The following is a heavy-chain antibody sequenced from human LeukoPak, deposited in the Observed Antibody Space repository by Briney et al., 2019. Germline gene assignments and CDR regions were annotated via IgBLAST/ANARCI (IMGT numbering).Heavy chain of an antibody. V-gene: IGHV3-7*01. CDR3: VSCGTTTCIIRFDH. D-gene: IGHD2-2*01. CDR2: IKEDGSEK. Sequence: GGSLRLSCAASGFPFSRYWMNWVRQAPGKGLEWVASIKEDGSEKSYVDSVKSRFTISRDNSKNSLYLQMNSLRAEDKAVYYCVSCGTTTCIIRFDHWGQGTLVTVSS. J-gene: IGHJ4*02. CDR1: GFPFSRYW.